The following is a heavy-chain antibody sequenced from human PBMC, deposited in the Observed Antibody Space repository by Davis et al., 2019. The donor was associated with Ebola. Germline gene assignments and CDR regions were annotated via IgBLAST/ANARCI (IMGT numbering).Heavy chain of an antibody. Sequence: GESLKISCAASGFTFSSYTMNWVRQAPGKGLEWVSYIGTRGDPTVYADSVKGRFTVSRDDANNSLSPLMNSLRDEDTAIYYCVRDYLFALDIWGQGTMVTVSS. J-gene: IGHJ3*02. V-gene: IGHV3-48*02. CDR3: VRDYLFALDI. CDR2: IGTRGDPT. CDR1: GFTFSSYT.